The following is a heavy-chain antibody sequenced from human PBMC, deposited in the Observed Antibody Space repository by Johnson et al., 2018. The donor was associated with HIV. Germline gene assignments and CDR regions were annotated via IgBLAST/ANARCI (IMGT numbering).Heavy chain of an antibody. Sequence: VQLVESGGGVVQPGRSLRLSCAASGFTFSSYWMSWVRQAPGKGLEWVANIKQDGSAKYYVDSVKGRFTISRDNAKNSRYLQMNSLRAEAPDVYYCGKSGSYYDSSAYHDAFDIWGQGTMVTVSS. J-gene: IGHJ3*02. CDR2: IKQDGSAK. CDR1: GFTFSSYW. CDR3: GKSGSYYDSSAYHDAFDI. D-gene: IGHD3-22*01. V-gene: IGHV3-7*01.